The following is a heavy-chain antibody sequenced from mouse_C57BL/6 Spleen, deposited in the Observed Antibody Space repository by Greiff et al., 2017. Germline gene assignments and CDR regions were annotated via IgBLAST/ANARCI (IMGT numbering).Heavy chain of an antibody. Sequence: EVQLQQSVAELVRPGASVKLSCTASGFNIKNTYMHWVKQRPEQGLEWIGRIDPANGNTKYAPKFQGKATITADTSSNTAYLQLSSPTSEDTAIYYCAMLPFTTVVDYYAMDYWGQGTSVTVSS. CDR2: IDPANGNT. CDR1: GFNIKNTY. J-gene: IGHJ4*01. V-gene: IGHV14-3*01. CDR3: AMLPFTTVVDYYAMDY. D-gene: IGHD1-1*01.